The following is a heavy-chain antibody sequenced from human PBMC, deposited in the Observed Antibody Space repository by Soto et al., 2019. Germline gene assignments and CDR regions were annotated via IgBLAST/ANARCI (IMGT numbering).Heavy chain of an antibody. CDR1: GYTFTSYA. V-gene: IGHV1-3*01. CDR2: INAGNGNT. Sequence: QVQLVQSGAEVKKPGASVKVSCKASGYTFTSYAMHWVRQAPGQRLEWMGWINAGNGNTKYSQKFQGRVTITRDTSAITAYMELSSLRSEDTALYYCAISLRSPEQRRTAVAGYYFDYWGQGTLVTVSS. CDR3: AISLRSPEQRRTAVAGYYFDY. D-gene: IGHD6-19*01. J-gene: IGHJ4*02.